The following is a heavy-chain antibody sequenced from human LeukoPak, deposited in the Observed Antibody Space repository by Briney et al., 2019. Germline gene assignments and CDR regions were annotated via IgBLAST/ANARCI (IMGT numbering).Heavy chain of an antibody. J-gene: IGHJ5*02. V-gene: IGHV3-11*01. Sequence: GGSQRLSCAATGPTSIDSYTSWLRPTPPTWTERVTYFSCIRRTIYSADSEKCRFTISTDNAKNSLYLQMTSLRAEDTAVYYCAPPPSYHSTWRQGTLVTVSS. D-gene: IGHD5-18*01. CDR1: GPTSIDSY. CDR3: APPPSYHST. CDR2: FSCIRRTI.